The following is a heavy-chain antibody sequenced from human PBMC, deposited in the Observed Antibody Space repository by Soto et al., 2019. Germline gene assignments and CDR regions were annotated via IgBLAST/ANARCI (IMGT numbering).Heavy chain of an antibody. V-gene: IGHV4-38-2*02. CDR2: IYHSGST. CDR1: GYSISSGYY. CDR3: ARDGFWSGYPPFYYYYGMDV. J-gene: IGHJ6*02. Sequence: SETLSLTCTVSGYSISSGYYWGWIRQPPGKGLEWIGSIYHSGSTYYNPSLKSRVTISVDTSKNQFSLKLSSVTAADTAVYYCARDGFWSGYPPFYYYYGMDVWGQGTTVTVSS. D-gene: IGHD3-3*01.